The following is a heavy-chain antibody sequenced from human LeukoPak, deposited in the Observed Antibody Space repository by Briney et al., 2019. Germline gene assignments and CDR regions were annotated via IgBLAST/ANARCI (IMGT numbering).Heavy chain of an antibody. CDR3: ARDLRTYYYDTSGLSLFDY. Sequence: ASVKVSCKASGYTFTNYGISWVRQAPGQGREWMGWISVFKGNTNYAQKLHGRVTMTTATSTNTASLELSSLRSDDTAVYYCARDLRTYYYDTSGLSLFDYWGQGTLVTVSS. CDR1: GYTFTNYG. CDR2: ISVFKGNT. V-gene: IGHV1-18*01. D-gene: IGHD3-22*01. J-gene: IGHJ4*02.